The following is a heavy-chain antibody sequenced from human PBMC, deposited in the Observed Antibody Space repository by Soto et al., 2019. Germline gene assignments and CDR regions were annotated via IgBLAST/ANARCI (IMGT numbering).Heavy chain of an antibody. Sequence: SETLSLTCTVSGGSINSYYWNWVRQPPGKGLEWIAYIYYSGSTNYNPSVKSRVTMSVDTSKNQFSLKLSSVTAADTAVYYCARASSNYIRRYNWFDPWGQGTLVTVSS. CDR3: ARASSNYIRRYNWFDP. CDR2: IYYSGST. J-gene: IGHJ5*02. V-gene: IGHV4-59*01. CDR1: GGSINSYY. D-gene: IGHD4-4*01.